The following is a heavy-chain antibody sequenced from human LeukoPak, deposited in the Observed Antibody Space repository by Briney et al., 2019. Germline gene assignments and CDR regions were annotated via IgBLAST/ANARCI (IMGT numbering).Heavy chain of an antibody. CDR3: ARDAWDIVLMVSNKGLDY. J-gene: IGHJ4*02. Sequence: SETLSLTCTVSGGSISSYYWSWIRQPPGKGLEWIGYIYYSGSTNYNPSLKSRVTISVDTSKNQFSLKLSSVTAADTAVYYCARDAWDIVLMVSNKGLDYWGQGTLVTVSS. V-gene: IGHV4-59*01. D-gene: IGHD2-8*01. CDR1: GGSISSYY. CDR2: IYYSGST.